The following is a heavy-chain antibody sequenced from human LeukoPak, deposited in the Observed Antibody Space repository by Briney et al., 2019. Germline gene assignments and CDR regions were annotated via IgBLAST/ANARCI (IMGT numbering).Heavy chain of an antibody. Sequence: SCKASGYTFTGYYMHWVRQAPGQGLEWMAFISGTGGSTYYADSVKGRFTISRDNSKNTLYLQMNSLRAEDTAVYYCAKDRGYDILTGYYTNWFDPWGRGTLVTVSS. D-gene: IGHD3-9*01. J-gene: IGHJ5*02. V-gene: IGHV3-23*01. CDR1: GYTFTGYY. CDR2: ISGTGGST. CDR3: AKDRGYDILTGYYTNWFDP.